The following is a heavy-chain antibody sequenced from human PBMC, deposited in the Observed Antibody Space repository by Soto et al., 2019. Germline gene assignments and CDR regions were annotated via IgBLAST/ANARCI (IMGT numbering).Heavy chain of an antibody. Sequence: ASVKVSCKASGCTFSSYVISWVRQAPGQGLEWMGGIIPIFGTANYAQEFQGRVTITADESTSTAYMELSSLRSEDTAVYYCARAALPPLYSSSWYGNYYYGMDVWGQGTTVTVSS. CDR2: IIPIFGTA. CDR1: GCTFSSYV. CDR3: ARAALPPLYSSSWYGNYYYGMDV. V-gene: IGHV1-69*13. J-gene: IGHJ6*02. D-gene: IGHD6-13*01.